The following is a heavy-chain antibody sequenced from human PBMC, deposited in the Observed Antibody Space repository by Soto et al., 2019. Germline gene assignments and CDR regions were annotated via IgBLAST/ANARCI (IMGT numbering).Heavy chain of an antibody. V-gene: IGHV5-51*01. CDR1: GYSFTLYW. D-gene: IGHD3-10*01. CDR3: AGGGVRGVITRTRDYYGMDV. Sequence: PGESLNISCKGSGYSFTLYWIGWVRQMPGKGLECMGIIYPGDSDTRYSPSFQGQVTISADKSISTAYLQWSSLKASDTAMYYCAGGGVRGVITRTRDYYGMDVWGQGTTVTVSS. CDR2: IYPGDSDT. J-gene: IGHJ6*02.